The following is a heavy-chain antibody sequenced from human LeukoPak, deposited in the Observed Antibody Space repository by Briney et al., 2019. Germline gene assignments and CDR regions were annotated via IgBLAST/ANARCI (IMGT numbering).Heavy chain of an antibody. CDR3: VCSGYRSGWRIDY. CDR2: ISHFGGT. CDR1: GGSINSADYS. Sequence: SETLSLTCTVSGGSINSADYSWSWIRKSAGKGLEWIGYISHFGGTHDNPSFSSRVAMSIDRSKNQFSLSLSSVTAADTAVYYCVCSGYRSGWRIDYWGRGTLVIVSS. V-gene: IGHV4-30-2*06. J-gene: IGHJ4*02. D-gene: IGHD6-19*01.